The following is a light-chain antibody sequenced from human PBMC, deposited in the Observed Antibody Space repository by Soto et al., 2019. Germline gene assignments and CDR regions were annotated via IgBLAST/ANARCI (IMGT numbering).Light chain of an antibody. J-gene: IGLJ3*02. V-gene: IGLV2-14*01. CDR3: SSFSSTTTLLV. CDR2: EVR. CDR1: GSDIGGYNF. Sequence: QSALTQPASVSGSPGQALTISCTVTGSDIGGYNFVSWYQQHPGKAPKVILYEVRNRPSGVSSRFSGAKSGNTASLTISGLQAEDEADYYCSSFSSTTTLLVFGGGTKLTVL.